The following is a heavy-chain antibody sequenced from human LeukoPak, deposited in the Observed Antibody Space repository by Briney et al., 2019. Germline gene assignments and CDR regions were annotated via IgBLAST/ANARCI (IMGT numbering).Heavy chain of an antibody. CDR1: GFTFSSYA. J-gene: IGHJ6*03. CDR3: AKSGSRFLEWLQNPYMDV. V-gene: IGHV3-23*01. CDR2: ISGSGGST. Sequence: GGPLRLSCAASGFTFSSYAMSWVRQAPGKGLEWVSAISGSGGSTYYADSVKGRFTISRDNSKNTLYLQMNSLRAEDTAVYYCAKSGSRFLEWLQNPYMDVWGKGTTVTVSS. D-gene: IGHD3-3*01.